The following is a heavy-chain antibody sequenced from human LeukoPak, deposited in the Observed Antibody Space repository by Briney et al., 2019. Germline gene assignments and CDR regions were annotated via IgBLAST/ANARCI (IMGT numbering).Heavy chain of an antibody. Sequence: GGSLRLSCAASGFIFRNFWMHWVRQAPGKGLVWVSRINSDGSSTDYADSVKGRFTISRDNAKNTLYLQMNSLRAEDTAVYHCARRYCSGGSCYSGWHFDLWGRGTLVTVSS. D-gene: IGHD2-15*01. J-gene: IGHJ2*01. CDR1: GFIFRNFW. CDR3: ARRYCSGGSCYSGWHFDL. CDR2: INSDGSST. V-gene: IGHV3-74*01.